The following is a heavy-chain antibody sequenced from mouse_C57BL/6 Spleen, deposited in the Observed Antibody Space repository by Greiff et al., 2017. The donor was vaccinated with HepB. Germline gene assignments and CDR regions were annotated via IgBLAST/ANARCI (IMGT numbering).Heavy chain of an antibody. CDR3: ARTAQATLGVYFDY. CDR2: ISSGSSTI. Sequence: EVQLVESGGGLVKPGGSLKLSCAASGFTFSDYGMHWVRQAPEKGLEWVAYISSGSSTIYYADTVKGRFTISRDNAKNTLCLQMTSLRSEDTAMYYCARTAQATLGVYFDYWGQGTTLTVSS. J-gene: IGHJ2*01. D-gene: IGHD3-2*02. V-gene: IGHV5-17*01. CDR1: GFTFSDYG.